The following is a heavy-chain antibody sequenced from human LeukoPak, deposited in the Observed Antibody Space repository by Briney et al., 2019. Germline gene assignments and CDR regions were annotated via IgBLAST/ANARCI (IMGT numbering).Heavy chain of an antibody. CDR1: GFTFTSSA. Sequence: GTSVKVSCKASGFTFTSSAMQWVRQARGQRLEWIVWIVVGSGNTNYAQKFQERVTITRDMSTSTAYMELSSLRSEDTAVYYCAAESSPAPFYYYGMDVWGQGTTVTVSS. V-gene: IGHV1-58*02. CDR3: AAESSPAPFYYYGMDV. D-gene: IGHD6-6*01. J-gene: IGHJ6*02. CDR2: IVVGSGNT.